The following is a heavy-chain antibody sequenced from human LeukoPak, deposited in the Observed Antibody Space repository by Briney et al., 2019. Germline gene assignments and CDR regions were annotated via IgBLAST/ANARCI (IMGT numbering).Heavy chain of an antibody. Sequence: PSETLSLTCTVSGGSISSGDYYWSWIRQPPGKGLEWIGYIYYSGSTYYNPSLKSRVTISVDASKNQFSLKLSSVTAADTAVYYCASTVGATVDFDYWGQGTLVTVSS. CDR2: IYYSGST. J-gene: IGHJ4*02. V-gene: IGHV4-30-4*08. D-gene: IGHD1-26*01. CDR1: GGSISSGDYY. CDR3: ASTVGATVDFDY.